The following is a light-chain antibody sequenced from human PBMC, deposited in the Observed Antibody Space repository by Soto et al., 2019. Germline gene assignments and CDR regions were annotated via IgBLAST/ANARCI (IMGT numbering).Light chain of an antibody. CDR2: DVT. V-gene: IGLV2-14*01. CDR1: SXXXGGYNY. CDR3: SSYTGSSTPHV. J-gene: IGLJ1*01. Sequence: QSALTQPASVSGSPGQSITISCXGISXXXGGYNYVSWYQQHPVKAPKLLIYDVTNRPSGVSDRFSGSKSGNTASLTISGLQAEDEADYYCSSYTGSSTPHVFGTGTKLTVL.